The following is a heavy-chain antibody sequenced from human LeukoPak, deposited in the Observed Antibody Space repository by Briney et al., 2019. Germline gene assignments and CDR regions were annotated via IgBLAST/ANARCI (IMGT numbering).Heavy chain of an antibody. D-gene: IGHD3-22*01. CDR2: MYYSGST. Sequence: SETLSLTYTVSGGSISSGDYYWSWIRQPPGKGLEWIAYMYYSGSTYYNPSLKSRVTMSADTSKNQLSLKLSSVTAADTAVYYCARPYYYDSRVDPWGQGILVTVSS. CDR3: ARPYYYDSRVDP. V-gene: IGHV4-30-4*01. CDR1: GGSISSGDYY. J-gene: IGHJ5*02.